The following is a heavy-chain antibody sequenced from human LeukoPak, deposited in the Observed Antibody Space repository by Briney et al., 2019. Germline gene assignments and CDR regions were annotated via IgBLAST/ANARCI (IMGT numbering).Heavy chain of an antibody. CDR3: ARLQWFGEYYFDY. CDR1: GFTFSSYE. CDR2: ISSSGSTI. Sequence: GGSLRLSCAASGFTFSSYEMNWVRQAPGKGLEWVSYISSSGSTIYYADSVKGRFTISRDNAKNSLYLQMDSLRAEDTAVYYCARLQWFGEYYFDYWGQGTLVTVSS. V-gene: IGHV3-48*03. D-gene: IGHD3-10*01. J-gene: IGHJ4*02.